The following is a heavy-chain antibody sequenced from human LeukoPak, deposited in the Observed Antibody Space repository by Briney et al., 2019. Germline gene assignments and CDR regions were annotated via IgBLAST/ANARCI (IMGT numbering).Heavy chain of an antibody. CDR3: ARHPPYGGSPYYYYMDV. V-gene: IGHV3-48*01. CDR1: GFTFSSYW. CDR2: ISSSSSTI. Sequence: PGGSLRLSCAASGFTFSSYWMSWARQAPGKGLEWVSYISSSSSTIYYADSVKGRFTISRDNAKNSLYLQMNSLRAEDTAVYYCARHPPYGGSPYYYYMDVWGKGTTVTVSS. J-gene: IGHJ6*03. D-gene: IGHD2-15*01.